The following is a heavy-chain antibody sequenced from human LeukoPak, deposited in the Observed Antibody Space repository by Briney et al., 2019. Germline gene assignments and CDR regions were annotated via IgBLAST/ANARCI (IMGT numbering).Heavy chain of an antibody. D-gene: IGHD4-23*01. CDR1: GFIFSNYA. V-gene: IGHV3-30*04. CDR2: ISYDGSKK. Sequence: GGSLRLSCAASGFIFSNYAIHWVRQAPGKGLEWAAVISYDGSKKSYADSVKGRFTISRDNSKNTLYVQMNSLRAEDTAVYYCARGAHKRDDYGGFFDYWGQGTLVTVSS. J-gene: IGHJ4*02. CDR3: ARGAHKRDDYGGFFDY.